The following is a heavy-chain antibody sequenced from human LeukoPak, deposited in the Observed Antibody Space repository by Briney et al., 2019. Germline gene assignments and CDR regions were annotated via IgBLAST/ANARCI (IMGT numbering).Heavy chain of an antibody. V-gene: IGHV1-2*02. CDR1: GYTFTDSV. Sequence: ASVKVSCKASGYTFTDSVMHWVRQAPGQGLEWMGWINTDSGATKYAQKFQGRVTVTRDMSISTAFMELSSLRSDDTAVYYCARGPIWPNYYIDYWGQGTLVTVSS. CDR3: ARGPIWPNYYIDY. D-gene: IGHD2-8*01. J-gene: IGHJ4*02. CDR2: INTDSGAT.